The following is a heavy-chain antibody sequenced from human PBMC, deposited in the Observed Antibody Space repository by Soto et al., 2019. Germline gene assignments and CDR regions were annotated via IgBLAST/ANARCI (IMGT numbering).Heavy chain of an antibody. Sequence: QVQLQESGPGLVKPSETLSLTCTVSSDSIAGENWWSWVRQPPGMGLEWIGEILHTGGTNYNPSLKSRVTMEVDKSKNQFSLKLISATAADTAVYHCARVFSSGSGWMYYFDFWGQGTLVSVSS. J-gene: IGHJ4*02. V-gene: IGHV4-4*02. CDR1: SDSIAGENW. D-gene: IGHD6-25*01. CDR2: ILHTGGT. CDR3: ARVFSSGSGWMYYFDF.